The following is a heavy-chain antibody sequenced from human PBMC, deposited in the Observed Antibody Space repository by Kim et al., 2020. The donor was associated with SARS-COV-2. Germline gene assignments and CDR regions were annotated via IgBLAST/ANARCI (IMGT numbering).Heavy chain of an antibody. J-gene: IGHJ4*02. V-gene: IGHV3-53*01. Sequence: GGSLRLSCAASGFTVSSNYMSWVRQAPGKGLEWVSVIYSGGSTYYADSVKGRFTISRDNSKNTLYLQMNSLRAEDTAVYYCARMESSWHRTFDYWGQGTLVTVSS. D-gene: IGHD6-13*01. CDR3: ARMESSWHRTFDY. CDR1: GFTVSSNY. CDR2: IYSGGST.